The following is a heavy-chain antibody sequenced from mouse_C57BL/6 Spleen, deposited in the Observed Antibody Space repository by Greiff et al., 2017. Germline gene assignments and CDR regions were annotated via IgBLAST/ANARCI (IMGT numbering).Heavy chain of an antibody. D-gene: IGHD1-1*02. CDR1: GFTFSSYA. CDR2: ISDGGSYT. CDR3: ASLWSFAY. V-gene: IGHV5-4*03. J-gene: IGHJ3*01. Sequence: KLVESGGGLVKPGGSLKLSCAASGFTFSSYAMSWVRQTPEKRLEWVATISDGGSYTYYPDNVKGRFTISRDNAKNNLYLQMSHLKSEDTAMYYCASLWSFAYWGQGTLVTVSA.